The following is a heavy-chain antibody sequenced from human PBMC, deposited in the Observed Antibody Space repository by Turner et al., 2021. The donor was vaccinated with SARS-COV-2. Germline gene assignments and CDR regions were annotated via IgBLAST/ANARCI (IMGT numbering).Heavy chain of an antibody. D-gene: IGHD5-12*01. V-gene: IGHV3-33*01. CDR3: ARDGGYSGYAYFDY. CDR1: GFTFSSYG. Sequence: QGQLVESGGGVVQPGRSLRISWAASGFTFSSYGMHWVRQSPGKGLEWVAVIWYDGSNKYYADSVKGRFTISRDNSKNTLYLQMNSLRAEDTAVYYCARDGGYSGYAYFDYWGQGTLVTVSS. CDR2: IWYDGSNK. J-gene: IGHJ4*02.